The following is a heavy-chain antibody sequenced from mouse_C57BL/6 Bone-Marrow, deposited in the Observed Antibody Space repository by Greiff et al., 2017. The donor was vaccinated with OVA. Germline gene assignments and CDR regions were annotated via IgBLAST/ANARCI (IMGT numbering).Heavy chain of an antibody. D-gene: IGHD2-4*01. CDR1: GFTFSNYW. CDR3: TRDDYDDAMDY. J-gene: IGHJ4*01. CDR2: IRLKSDNYAT. V-gene: IGHV6-3*01. Sequence: DVMLVESGGGLVQPGGSMKLSCVASGFTFSNYWMNWVRQSPEKGLEWVAQIRLKSDNYATHYAESVKGRFTISRDDSKSSVYLQMNNLRAEDTGIYYCTRDDYDDAMDYWGQGTSVTVSS.